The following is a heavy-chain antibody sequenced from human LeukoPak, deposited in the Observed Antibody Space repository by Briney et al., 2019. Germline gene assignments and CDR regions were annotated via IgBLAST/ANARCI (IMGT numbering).Heavy chain of an antibody. CDR3: AKGGKWDVTPFDY. D-gene: IGHD1-26*01. J-gene: IGHJ4*02. CDR1: GFTFTSYS. CDR2: ISGGGGST. V-gene: IGHV3-23*01. Sequence: GGSLRLSWAASGFTFTSYSMNWVRQAPGKGLEWVSTISGGGGSTYYADSVKGRFTISRDNSKNTLYLQVNSLRAEDTAVYYCAKGGKWDVTPFDYWGQGTLVTVSS.